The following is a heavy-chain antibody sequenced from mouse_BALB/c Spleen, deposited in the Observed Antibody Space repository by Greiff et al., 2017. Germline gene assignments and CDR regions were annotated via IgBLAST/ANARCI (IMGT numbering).Heavy chain of an antibody. CDR1: GYTFTSYW. Sequence: QVQLQQPGAELVRPGASVKLSCKASGYTFTSYWINWVKQRPGQGLEWIGNIYPSDSYTNYNQKFKDKAKLTVDKSSSTAYMQLSSPTSEDSAVYYCTRWWYGNRYYAMDYWGQGTSVTVSS. J-gene: IGHJ4*01. D-gene: IGHD2-10*02. CDR2: IYPSDSYT. V-gene: IGHV1-69*02. CDR3: TRWWYGNRYYAMDY.